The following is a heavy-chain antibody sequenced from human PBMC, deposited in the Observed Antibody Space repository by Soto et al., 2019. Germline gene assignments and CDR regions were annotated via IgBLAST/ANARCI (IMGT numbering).Heavy chain of an antibody. Sequence: QVQLVQSGAEVKKPGASVKVSCKTSGYTFSSYGFSWVRQAPGQGLEWIGWISGYNGNTNYAQRFQGRVTMTTDTSTSTAYMELRSLSSDETAVYYCAREGQLGYWGQGTLVTVSS. V-gene: IGHV1-18*01. CDR1: GYTFSSYG. CDR2: ISGYNGNT. J-gene: IGHJ4*02. D-gene: IGHD6-6*01. CDR3: AREGQLGY.